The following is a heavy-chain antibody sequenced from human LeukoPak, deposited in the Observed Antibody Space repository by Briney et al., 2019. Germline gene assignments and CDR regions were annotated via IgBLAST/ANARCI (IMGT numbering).Heavy chain of an antibody. CDR2: ISSSSGYI. CDR1: GFTFSTYS. Sequence: GGSLILSCAASGFTFSTYSLNWVRQAPGKGLEWVSSISSSSGYIYYADSVKGRFTISRDNAKNSLYLQMNSLRAEDTAVYYCAELGITMIGGVWGKGTTVAISS. V-gene: IGHV3-21*01. J-gene: IGHJ6*04. D-gene: IGHD3-10*02. CDR3: AELGITMIGGV.